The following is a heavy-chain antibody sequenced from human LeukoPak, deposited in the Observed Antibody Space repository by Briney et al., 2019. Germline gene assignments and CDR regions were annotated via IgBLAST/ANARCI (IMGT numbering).Heavy chain of an antibody. D-gene: IGHD3-22*01. J-gene: IGHJ4*02. Sequence: GRSLRLSCAASGFTFSSFGMHWVRQAPGKGLEWVAVIWYDGSNRYYADSVKGRFTISRDNSKSTLYLQMSSLRAEDTAVYYCAREFPPVVKYRFDYWGQGTLVTVSS. CDR2: IWYDGSNR. CDR3: AREFPPVVKYRFDY. V-gene: IGHV3-33*01. CDR1: GFTFSSFG.